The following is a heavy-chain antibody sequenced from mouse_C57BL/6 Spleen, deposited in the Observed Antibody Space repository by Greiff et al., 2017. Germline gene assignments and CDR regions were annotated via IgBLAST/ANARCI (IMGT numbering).Heavy chain of an antibody. Sequence: QVQLQQPGAELVKPGASVKMSCKASGYTFTSYWITWVKQRPGQGLEWIGDIYPGSGSTNYNEKFKSKATLTVDTSSSTAYMQLSSLTSEDSAVYYCARWDDGCLGAMDDWGQGTSVTVSS. D-gene: IGHD2-3*01. V-gene: IGHV1-55*01. J-gene: IGHJ4*01. CDR3: ARWDDGCLGAMDD. CDR1: GYTFTSYW. CDR2: IYPGSGST.